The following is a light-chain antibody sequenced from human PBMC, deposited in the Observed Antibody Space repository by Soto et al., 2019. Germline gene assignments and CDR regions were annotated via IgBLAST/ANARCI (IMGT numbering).Light chain of an antibody. CDR3: AAWDDSLSGWV. J-gene: IGLJ3*02. CDR2: SNS. V-gene: IGLV1-44*01. CDR1: GSNIGRNA. Sequence: QSVLTQPPSASGTPGQRVTISCSGGGSNIGRNAVNWYQQLPGTAPKLLIYSNSLRPSGVPDRFSGSKSGTSASLAISGLQSEDEADYYCAAWDDSLSGWVFGGGTKLTVL.